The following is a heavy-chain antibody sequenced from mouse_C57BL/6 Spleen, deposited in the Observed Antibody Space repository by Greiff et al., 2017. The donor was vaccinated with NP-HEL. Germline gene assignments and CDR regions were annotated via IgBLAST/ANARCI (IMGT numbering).Heavy chain of an antibody. CDR2: IDPETGGT. Sequence: QVQLQQSGAELVRPGASVTLSCKASGYTFTDYEMHWVKQTPVHGLEWIGAIDPETGGTAYNQKFKGKAILTADKSSSTAYMELRSLTSEDSAVYYCTRMGYYYFDYWGQGTTLTVSS. CDR3: TRMGYYYFDY. J-gene: IGHJ2*01. D-gene: IGHD2-3*01. CDR1: GYTFTDYE. V-gene: IGHV1-15*01.